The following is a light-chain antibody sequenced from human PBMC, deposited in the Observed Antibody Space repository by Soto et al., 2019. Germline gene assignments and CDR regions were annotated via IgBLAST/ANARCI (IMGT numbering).Light chain of an antibody. CDR1: QGISSN. J-gene: IGKJ2*01. CDR3: QQSSNTPYT. Sequence: DIQLTQSPSFLSASVGDRVTITCRASQGISSNLAWYQHKPGKAPKVLIYAASILPSGVPSRFSGGGSGTDFTLTINSLQPGDFATYYCQQSSNTPYTFGQGTKVDIK. V-gene: IGKV1-39*01. CDR2: AAS.